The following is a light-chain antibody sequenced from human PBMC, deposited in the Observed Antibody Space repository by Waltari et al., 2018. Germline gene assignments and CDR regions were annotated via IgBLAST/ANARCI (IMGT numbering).Light chain of an antibody. J-gene: IGKJ1*01. V-gene: IGKV1-39*01. CDR3: QQTHTNPMT. CDR1: QSLKIY. CDR2: GVS. Sequence: DIQMTQSPSSLSASVGDRVTITCRASQSLKIYLNWYQQTPGRPPKLLIYGVSTVETGVPSRFSGSGSGTDFTLTIIDLQPEDVATYFCQQTHTNPMTFGQGTRVEV.